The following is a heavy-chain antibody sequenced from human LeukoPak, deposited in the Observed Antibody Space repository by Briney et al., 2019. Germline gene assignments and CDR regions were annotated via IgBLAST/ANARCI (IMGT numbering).Heavy chain of an antibody. CDR3: AKDPNRFYYGSGYYFDY. J-gene: IGHJ4*02. CDR1: GFTFSSYG. CDR2: ISYDGSNK. D-gene: IGHD3-10*01. Sequence: GGSLRLSCAASGFTFSSYGMHWVRQAPGKGLEWVAVISYDGSNKYYADSVKCRFTISRDNSKNTLYLQMNSLRAEDTAVYYCAKDPNRFYYGSGYYFDYWGQGTLVTVSS. V-gene: IGHV3-30*18.